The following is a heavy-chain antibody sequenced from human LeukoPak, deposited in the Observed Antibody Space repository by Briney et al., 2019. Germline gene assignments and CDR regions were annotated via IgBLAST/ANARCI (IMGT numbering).Heavy chain of an antibody. D-gene: IGHD3-10*01. CDR2: INEDGSEK. CDR3: AREVDGSSDY. Sequence: PGGSLRLSCAASGFTFSTYSMSWVRQAPGKGLYWVANINEDGSEKYYVDSVKGRFTISRDNAKNSLYLQMNSLRVEDTAVYYCAREVDGSSDYWGQGTLVTVSS. J-gene: IGHJ4*02. V-gene: IGHV3-7*01. CDR1: GFTFSTYS.